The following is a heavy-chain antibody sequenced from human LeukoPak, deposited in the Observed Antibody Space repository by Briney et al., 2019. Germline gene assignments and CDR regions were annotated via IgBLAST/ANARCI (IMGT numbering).Heavy chain of an antibody. Sequence: SVKVSCKASGGTFSSYTISWVRQAPGQGLEWMGRIIPILGVANYAQKFQGRVTITADKSTSTAYMELSSLRSEDTAVYYCATPSARKGSYGDYGDFDYWGQGTLVTVSS. D-gene: IGHD4-17*01. CDR3: ATPSARKGSYGDYGDFDY. CDR2: IIPILGVA. J-gene: IGHJ4*02. V-gene: IGHV1-69*02. CDR1: GGTFSSYT.